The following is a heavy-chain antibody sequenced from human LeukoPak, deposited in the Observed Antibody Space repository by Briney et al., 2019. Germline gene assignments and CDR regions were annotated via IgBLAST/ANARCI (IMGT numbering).Heavy chain of an antibody. Sequence: SETLSLTCTVSGGSISSYYWSWIRQPPGKGLEWIGYIYYSGSTNYNPSLKSRVTISVDTSKNQFSLKLSSVTAADTAVYYCARNVLLWFGESQGAFDIWGQGTMVTVSS. J-gene: IGHJ3*02. D-gene: IGHD3-10*01. CDR3: ARNVLLWFGESQGAFDI. CDR1: GGSISSYY. CDR2: IYYSGST. V-gene: IGHV4-59*01.